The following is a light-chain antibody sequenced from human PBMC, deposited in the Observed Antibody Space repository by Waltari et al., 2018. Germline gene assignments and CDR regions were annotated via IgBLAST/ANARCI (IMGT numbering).Light chain of an antibody. CDR3: SSYRSGSILV. Sequence: QSALTQPASVSGSPGQSITISCTGTSSDVGGYNYVSWYQQHPGKVHKVMIYEVSNRPSGVSHRFSGSKSGNTASLTISGLQAEDEADYYCSSYRSGSILVFGGGTKVTVL. J-gene: IGLJ2*01. V-gene: IGLV2-14*01. CDR1: SSDVGGYNY. CDR2: EVS.